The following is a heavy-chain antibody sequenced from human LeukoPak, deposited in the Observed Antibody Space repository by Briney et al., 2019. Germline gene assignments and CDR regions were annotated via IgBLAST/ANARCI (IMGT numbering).Heavy chain of an antibody. CDR1: GSTFSNYG. CDR3: ATSIVVAGNLDY. CDR2: ISHDGGKK. V-gene: IGHV3-30*03. Sequence: GGSLRLSCAASGSTFSNYGMHWVRQAPGKGLEWVALISHDGGKKYYADSVKGRFTISRDNSKNTLYLQMNSLRAEDTALYYCATSIVVAGNLDYWGQGTLVTVSS. D-gene: IGHD6-19*01. J-gene: IGHJ4*02.